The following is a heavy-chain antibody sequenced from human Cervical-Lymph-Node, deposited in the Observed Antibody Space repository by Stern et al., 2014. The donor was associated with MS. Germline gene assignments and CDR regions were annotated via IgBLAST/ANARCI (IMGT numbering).Heavy chain of an antibody. D-gene: IGHD4-11*01. J-gene: IGHJ4*02. CDR1: GGFISSDY. Sequence: QVQLQESGPGLVKPSETLSLTCTVSGGFISSDYWSWIRQPPGTGLEWIGYIFYSGSTNYNPSLKSRVTISGDTSKNQVSLILSSVTAADTAVYYCARHGRGSNYGQIDYWGQGTLVSVSS. CDR3: ARHGRGSNYGQIDY. CDR2: IFYSGST. V-gene: IGHV4-59*08.